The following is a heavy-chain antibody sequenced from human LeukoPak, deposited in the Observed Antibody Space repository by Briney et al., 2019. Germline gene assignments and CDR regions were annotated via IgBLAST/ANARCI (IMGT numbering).Heavy chain of an antibody. CDR2: IYPGDSDT. J-gene: IGHJ3*02. CDR1: GYRFTSYW. CDR3: ARPSPYCGGDCYPIDAFDI. D-gene: IGHD2-21*02. Sequence: GESLKISCKGSGYRFTSYWIGWVRQMPGKGLEWMGIIYPGDSDTRYRPSFQGQVTISADKSISTAYLQWSSLKASDTAMYYCARPSPYCGGDCYPIDAFDIWGQGTMVTVSS. V-gene: IGHV5-51*01.